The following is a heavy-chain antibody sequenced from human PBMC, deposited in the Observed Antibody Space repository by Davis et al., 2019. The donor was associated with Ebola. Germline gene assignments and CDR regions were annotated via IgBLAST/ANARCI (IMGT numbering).Heavy chain of an antibody. CDR3: VKDGYSSSRFGY. J-gene: IGHJ4*02. CDR1: GDSTSTTTYY. Sequence: PSETLSLTCTVSGDSTSTTTYYWGWIRQSPGEGLEWIGTISSIGSTYYSPSLKSRVTISTDAPRNQFFLKMTSISAADTAVYYCVKDGYSSSRFGYWGQGTLVTVSS. D-gene: IGHD4-11*01. CDR2: ISSIGST. V-gene: IGHV4-39*07.